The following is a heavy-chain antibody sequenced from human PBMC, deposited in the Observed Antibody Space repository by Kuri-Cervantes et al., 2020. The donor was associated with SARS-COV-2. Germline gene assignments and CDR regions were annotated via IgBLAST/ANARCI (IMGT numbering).Heavy chain of an antibody. CDR1: GFTFSSYW. D-gene: IGHD7-27*01. CDR2: IGGSISTI. Sequence: GESLKISCAASGFTFSSYWMSWVRQAPGKGLEWVSNIGGSISTIYHADSVKGRFTVSRDNAKNSLYLRMNSLRAEDTAVYYCARESGVDWGSDAFDIWGQGTMVTVSS. V-gene: IGHV3-48*01. J-gene: IGHJ3*02. CDR3: ARESGVDWGSDAFDI.